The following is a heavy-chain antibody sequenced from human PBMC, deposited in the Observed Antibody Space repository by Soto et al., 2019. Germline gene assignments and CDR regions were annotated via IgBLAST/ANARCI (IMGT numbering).Heavy chain of an antibody. Sequence: QVQLQESGPGLVKPSETLSLTCAVSGGSMSSYYWSWIRQPPGKGLEWIGYIYYSASTNYNPSLKSRVTISVATSKNQFSLKLSSVTAADTAVYYCARGYCSGGTCNSRFFHYWGQGTLVTVSS. CDR3: ARGYCSGGTCNSRFFHY. V-gene: IGHV4-59*08. J-gene: IGHJ4*02. CDR2: IYYSAST. D-gene: IGHD2-15*01. CDR1: GGSMSSYY.